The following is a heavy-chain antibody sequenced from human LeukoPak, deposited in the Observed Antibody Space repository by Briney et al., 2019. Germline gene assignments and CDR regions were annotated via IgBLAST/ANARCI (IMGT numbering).Heavy chain of an antibody. V-gene: IGHV4-59*01. Sequence: SETLSLTCTVSGGSISSYYWSWLRQPPGKGLEWFGYIYYSGSTNYNPSLKSRVTISVDTSKNQFSLKLSSVTAADTAVYYCARAADFWSGYDTNWGQGTLVTVSS. D-gene: IGHD3-3*01. CDR2: IYYSGST. CDR3: ARAADFWSGYDTN. CDR1: GGSISSYY. J-gene: IGHJ4*02.